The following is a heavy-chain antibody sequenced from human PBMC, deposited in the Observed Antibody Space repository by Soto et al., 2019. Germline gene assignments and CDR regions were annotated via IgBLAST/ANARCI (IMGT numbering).Heavy chain of an antibody. Sequence: QVQLVQSGAEVKKPGASVKVSCKASGYTFTSYGISWVRQAPGQGLEWMGWISAYNGNTNYAQKLQGRVTMTTDTSTRTAYIELRSPRSDETAVYYCARDTPVSEGGYDYICGSYRLYGCAFDIWGQGTMVTVSS. D-gene: IGHD3-16*02. CDR2: ISAYNGNT. CDR3: ARDTPVSEGGYDYICGSYRLYGCAFDI. CDR1: GYTFTSYG. J-gene: IGHJ3*02. V-gene: IGHV1-18*01.